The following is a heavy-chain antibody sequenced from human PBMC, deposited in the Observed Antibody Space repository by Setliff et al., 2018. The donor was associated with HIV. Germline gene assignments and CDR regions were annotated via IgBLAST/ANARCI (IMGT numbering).Heavy chain of an antibody. Sequence: PSETLSLTCTVSSGSISSHYWTWIRQPPGKGLEYIGYIYNSGSTITNYNPSLNGRVTISLDMSKTQFSLKLNSVTAADTAVYFCARAPTHYFGDSNSPWPDGFDIWGLGTMVTVSS. CDR1: SGSISSHY. V-gene: IGHV4-59*11. D-gene: IGHD4-4*01. J-gene: IGHJ3*02. CDR2: IYNSGSTIT. CDR3: ARAPTHYFGDSNSPWPDGFDI.